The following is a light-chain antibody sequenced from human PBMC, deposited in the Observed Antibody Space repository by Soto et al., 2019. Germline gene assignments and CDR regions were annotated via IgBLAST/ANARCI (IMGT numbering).Light chain of an antibody. J-gene: IGKJ5*01. V-gene: IGKV1-12*01. Sequence: DIQMTQSPSSVSASVGDRFTVTCRASQGVSTWLAWYQQKPGKAPNLLIYTASSLQSGVPSRFSGSGSGTDFTLTINGLQPEDFATYYCQQAASFPITFGQGTRLE. CDR1: QGVSTW. CDR2: TAS. CDR3: QQAASFPIT.